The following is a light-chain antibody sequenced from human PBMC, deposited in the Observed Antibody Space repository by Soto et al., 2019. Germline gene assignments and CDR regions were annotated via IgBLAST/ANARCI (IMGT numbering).Light chain of an antibody. CDR1: QTVFHTSYNKDF. Sequence: DIVMTQSPDSLSVSLGERATINCKSSQTVFHTSYNKDFLAWYQQKAGQPPKLLFYWASTRPSGVPARFSGGGSRTDFSLTISSLQPEDVAVYYCQQYYSSVTFGQGTKVDIK. J-gene: IGKJ2*01. CDR2: WAS. CDR3: QQYYSSVT. V-gene: IGKV4-1*01.